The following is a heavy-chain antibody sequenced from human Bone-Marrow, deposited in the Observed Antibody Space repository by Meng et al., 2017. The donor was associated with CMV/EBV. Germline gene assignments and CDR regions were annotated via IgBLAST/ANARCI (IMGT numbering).Heavy chain of an antibody. Sequence: GESLKISCTASGFTFSRYAMYWVRQAPGKGLEWVAVISYDGSNKYYVDSVKGRFTISRDNSKNTLYLQMNSLRAEDTAVYYCARDPPIGSSPDYYFDYWGQGTLVTVSS. CDR3: ARDPPIGSSPDYYFDY. J-gene: IGHJ4*02. V-gene: IGHV3-30*04. D-gene: IGHD6-6*01. CDR2: ISYDGSNK. CDR1: GFTFSRYA.